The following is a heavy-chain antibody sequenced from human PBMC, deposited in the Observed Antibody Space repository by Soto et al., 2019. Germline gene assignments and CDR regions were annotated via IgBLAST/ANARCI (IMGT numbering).Heavy chain of an antibody. D-gene: IGHD4-4*01. J-gene: IGHJ4*02. Sequence: GASVKVSCKASGYTFTNNDINWVRQATGQGLEWMGWMNPKSGNTGYAHQFQGRVTMTRDTSTTTVYMELSSLKSEDTAVYYCARYDYNGYYFDYWGQGTLVTVSS. CDR3: ARYDYNGYYFDY. CDR1: GYTFTNND. CDR2: MNPKSGNT. V-gene: IGHV1-8*01.